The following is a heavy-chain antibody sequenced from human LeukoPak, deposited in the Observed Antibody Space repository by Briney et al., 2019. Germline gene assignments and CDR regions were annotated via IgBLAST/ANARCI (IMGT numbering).Heavy chain of an antibody. V-gene: IGHV7-4-1*02. D-gene: IGHD3-10*01. CDR1: GYTFTSYA. CDR3: ARGPVGTMVRGLAPPAFNWFDP. CDR2: INTNTGNP. J-gene: IGHJ5*02. Sequence: ASVKVSCKASGYTFTSYAMNWVRQAPGQGLEWMGWINTNTGNPTYAQGFTGRFVFSLDTAVSTAYLQISSLKAEDTAVYYCARGPVGTMVRGLAPPAFNWFDPWGQGTLVTVSS.